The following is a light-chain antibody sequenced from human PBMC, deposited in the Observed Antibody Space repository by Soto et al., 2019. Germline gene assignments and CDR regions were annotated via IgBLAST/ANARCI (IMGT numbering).Light chain of an antibody. J-gene: IGLJ3*02. V-gene: IGLV1-40*01. CDR2: GNS. CDR3: QSYDSSLSGPHWV. Sequence: QSVLPQPPSVSGAPGQRVTISCTGSSSNIGAGYDVHWYQQLPGTAPKLLIYGNSNRPSGVPDRFSGSKSGTSASLAITGLQAEDEADYYCQSYDSSLSGPHWVFGGGTKVTVL. CDR1: SSNIGAGYD.